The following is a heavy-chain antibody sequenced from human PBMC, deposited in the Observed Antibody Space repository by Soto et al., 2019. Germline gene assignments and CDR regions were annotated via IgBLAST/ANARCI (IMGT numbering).Heavy chain of an antibody. CDR2: INHSGST. J-gene: IGHJ4*02. V-gene: IGHV4-34*01. CDR1: GGSFSGYY. D-gene: IGHD1-1*01. Sequence: SETLSLTCAVYGGSFSGYYWSWIRQPPGKGLEWIGEINHSGSTNYNPSLKSRVTISVDTSKNQFSLKLSSVTAADTAVYYCARGSGTTGTTYYFDYWGQGTLVTVSS. CDR3: ARGSGTTGTTYYFDY.